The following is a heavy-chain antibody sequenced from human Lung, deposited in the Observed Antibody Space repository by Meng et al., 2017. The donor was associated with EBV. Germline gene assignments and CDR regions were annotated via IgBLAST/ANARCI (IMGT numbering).Heavy chain of an antibody. D-gene: IGHD3-10*01. J-gene: IGHJ4*02. CDR1: GGSGISGGYC. CDR3: ANAGRFGESICDY. V-gene: IGHV4-31*03. CDR2: ISYTGSS. Sequence: QVPLPGLHHGLPRPSQALSSPCMVYGGSGISGGYCWSWFRQQPGKGPEWIGSISYTGSSVYNPYLKSRVTISVDTSKNQFSLNLSSVTAADTAVYYCANAGRFGESICDYWGQGILVTVSS.